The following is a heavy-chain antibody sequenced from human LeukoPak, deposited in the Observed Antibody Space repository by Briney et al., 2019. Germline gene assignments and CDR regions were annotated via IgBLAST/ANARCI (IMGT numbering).Heavy chain of an antibody. CDR2: TSDRGDYT. V-gene: IGHV3-23*01. CDR3: AKKAQYDGHYPLDY. CDR1: GFTFSSYS. Sequence: GGSLRLSSAASGFTFSSYSMSWVRQAPGKGLEWVSGTSDRGDYTYYADSVKGRFTISRDTSKNTLYLQMNSLRAEDTALYFCAKKAQYDGHYPLDYWGQGTLVTVSA. D-gene: IGHD4/OR15-4a*01. J-gene: IGHJ4*02.